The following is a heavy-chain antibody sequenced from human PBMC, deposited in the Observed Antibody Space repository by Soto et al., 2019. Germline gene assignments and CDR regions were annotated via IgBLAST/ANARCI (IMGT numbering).Heavy chain of an antibody. CDR3: ATAPGYWGSAPLDF. D-gene: IGHD7-27*01. CDR1: GLTFSDAW. V-gene: IGHV3-15*07. CDR2: IRSQTDGGTT. J-gene: IGHJ4*02. Sequence: DVQLVESGGGLVKPGGSLRLSCVASGLTFSDAWMNWLRQVPGKGLEWVARIRSQTDGGTTDYTAPVNGRFTISRDDSKNTLYLQMNSLKTDDTAIYYCATAPGYWGSAPLDFWGQGTQVTVSS.